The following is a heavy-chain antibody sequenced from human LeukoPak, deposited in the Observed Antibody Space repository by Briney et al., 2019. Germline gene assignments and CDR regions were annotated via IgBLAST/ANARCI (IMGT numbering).Heavy chain of an antibody. CDR3: ARVRGYYSAYYFDY. V-gene: IGHV3-74*01. J-gene: IGHJ4*02. CDR2: INSDGSST. CDR1: GFTFSSYW. D-gene: IGHD5-18*01. Sequence: GGSLRLSCAAAGFTFSSYWMHWVRQAPGKGLVWVSRINSDGSSTSYADSVKGRFTISRDNAKNTLYLQMNSLTAEDTAVYYCARVRGYYSAYYFDYWGQGTLVTVSS.